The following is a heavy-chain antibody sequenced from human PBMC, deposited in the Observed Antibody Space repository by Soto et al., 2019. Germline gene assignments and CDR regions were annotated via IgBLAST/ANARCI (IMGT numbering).Heavy chain of an antibody. CDR1: GYTFTVYY. CDR3: VRGTRDCTTISCYTPQGSFYYGMDV. J-gene: IGHJ6*02. D-gene: IGHD2-2*02. CDR2: INPKSGGT. Sequence: QVQLVQSGAEVKKPGASVNVSCKASGYTFTVYYMHWVRQAPGQGLEWMGWINPKSGGTMYPQKFPGRVTMTWDTSISTAYMALTRLRSDDTAVYYCVRGTRDCTTISCYTPQGSFYYGMDVWGQGTTVTVSS. V-gene: IGHV1-2*02.